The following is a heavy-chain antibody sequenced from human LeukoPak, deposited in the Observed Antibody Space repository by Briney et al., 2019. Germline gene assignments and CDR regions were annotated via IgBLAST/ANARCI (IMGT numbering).Heavy chain of an antibody. J-gene: IGHJ3*02. CDR2: IWYDGSNK. D-gene: IGHD1-26*01. CDR1: GFTFSSYC. Sequence: GRSLRLSCAASGFTFSSYCMHWVRQAPGKGLEWVAVIWYDGSNKYYADSVKGRFTISRDNSKNTLYLQMNSLRAEDTTVYYCARGRATTPTSGAFDIWGQGTMVTVSS. V-gene: IGHV3-33*01. CDR3: ARGRATTPTSGAFDI.